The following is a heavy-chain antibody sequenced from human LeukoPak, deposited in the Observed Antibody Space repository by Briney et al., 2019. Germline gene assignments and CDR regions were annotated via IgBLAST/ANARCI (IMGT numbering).Heavy chain of an antibody. D-gene: IGHD4-17*01. CDR1: GGSISSGGYY. V-gene: IGHV4-31*03. CDR2: IYYSGST. CDR3: ARAPRTTVVTS. Sequence: SETLSLTCTVSGGSISSGGYYWSWIRQHPGKGLEWIGYIYYSGSTYYNPSLESRVTISVDTSKNQFSLKLSSVAAADTAVYYCARAPRTTVVTSWGQGTLVTVSS. J-gene: IGHJ4*02.